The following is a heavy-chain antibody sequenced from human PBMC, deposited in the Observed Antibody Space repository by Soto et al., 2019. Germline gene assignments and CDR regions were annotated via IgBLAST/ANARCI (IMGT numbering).Heavy chain of an antibody. CDR3: ARGGREMTRHLDS. V-gene: IGHV3-21*01. Sequence: EVQLVESGGDLVKPGGSLSLSCADSGFTFSRYSMNWVRQAPGKGLEWVASISSSSTYIYYAGSVKGRFTISRDNAKKSLYLQMNSLSAEYTAVYYCARGGREMTRHLDSWGQGTLGTVSS. J-gene: IGHJ4*02. CDR2: ISSSSTYI. D-gene: IGHD4-17*01. CDR1: GFTFSRYS.